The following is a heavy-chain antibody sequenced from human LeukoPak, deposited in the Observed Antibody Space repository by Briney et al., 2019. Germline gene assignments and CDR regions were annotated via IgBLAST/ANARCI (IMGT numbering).Heavy chain of an antibody. D-gene: IGHD2-2*01. CDR2: ISSSGSTI. CDR1: GFTFSDHY. Sequence: GGSLRLSCAASGFTFSDHYMSWIRQAAGKGLEWVSYISSSGSTIYYADSVKGRFTISRENAKKSQYVQMNRQRDEDRPVYYCARDKSPVPAGPENSFDYWGQGTLVTVSS. V-gene: IGHV3-11*01. CDR3: ARDKSPVPAGPENSFDY. J-gene: IGHJ4*02.